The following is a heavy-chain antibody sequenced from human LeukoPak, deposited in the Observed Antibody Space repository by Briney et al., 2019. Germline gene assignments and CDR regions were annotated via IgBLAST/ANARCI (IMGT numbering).Heavy chain of an antibody. CDR1: GYSITSGYH. V-gene: IGHV4-38-2*02. CDR2: IYYSGST. Sequence: SETLSLTCTVSGYSITSGYHWGWIRQPPGKGLEWIGSIYYSGSTYYNPSLKSRVTISVDTSKNQFSLKLSSVTAADTAVYYCASSGYYYYYMDVWGKGTTVTISS. J-gene: IGHJ6*03. CDR3: ASSGYYYYYMDV.